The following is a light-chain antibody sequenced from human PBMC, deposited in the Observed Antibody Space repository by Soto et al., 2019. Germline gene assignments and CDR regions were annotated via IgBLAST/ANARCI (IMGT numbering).Light chain of an antibody. J-gene: IGLJ2*01. CDR1: SSDVGGYDF. Sequence: QSVLTQPRSVSGSPGQSVTISCTGTSSDVGGYDFVSWYQQHPGKAPKLMISDVSKRPSGVPDRFSGFKSGNTASLTISGLQAEDEVDYYCCSYAGDLALFXGGTKVTVL. CDR2: DVS. CDR3: CSYAGDLAL. V-gene: IGLV2-11*01.